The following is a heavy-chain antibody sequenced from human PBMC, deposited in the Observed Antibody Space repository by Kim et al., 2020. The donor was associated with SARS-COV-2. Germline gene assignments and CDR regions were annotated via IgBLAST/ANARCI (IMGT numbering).Heavy chain of an antibody. CDR2: ISSSSSYI. J-gene: IGHJ6*02. V-gene: IGHV3-21*01. CDR3: ARGEYCSSTSCPPAGYYGMDV. CDR1: GFTFSSYS. D-gene: IGHD2-2*01. Sequence: GGSLRLSCAASGFTFSSYSMNWVRQAPGKGLEWVSSISSSSSYIYYADSVKGRFTISGDNAKNSLYLQMNSLRAEDTAVYYCARGEYCSSTSCPPAGYYGMDVWGQGTTVTVSS.